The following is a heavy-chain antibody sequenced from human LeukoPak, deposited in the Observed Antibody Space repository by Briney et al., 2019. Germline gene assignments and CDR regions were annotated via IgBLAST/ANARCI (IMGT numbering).Heavy chain of an antibody. V-gene: IGHV4-39*01. Sequence: SETLSLTCTVSGGSISSSSYYWGWIRQPPGKGVEWIGSIYYSGSTYYNPSLKSRVTISVDTSQNQFSLKLSSVTAAATAVYYCCSDYDSSAYYYVDYWGQGTLVTVSS. CDR3: CSDYDSSAYYYVDY. J-gene: IGHJ4*02. CDR2: IYYSGST. CDR1: GGSISSSSYY. D-gene: IGHD3-22*01.